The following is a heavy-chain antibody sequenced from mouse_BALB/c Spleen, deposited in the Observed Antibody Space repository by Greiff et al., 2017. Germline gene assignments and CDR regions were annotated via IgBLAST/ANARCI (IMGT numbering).Heavy chain of an antibody. Sequence: EVMLVESGGGLVQPGGSLRLSCATSGFTFTDYYMSWVRQPPGKALEWLGFIRNKANGYTTEYSASVKGRFTISRDNSQSILYLQMNTLRAEDSATYYCARDTSSLLRPFDYWGQGTTLTVSS. J-gene: IGHJ2*01. V-gene: IGHV7-3*02. D-gene: IGHD1-2*01. CDR3: ARDTSSLLRPFDY. CDR2: IRNKANGYTT. CDR1: GFTFTDYY.